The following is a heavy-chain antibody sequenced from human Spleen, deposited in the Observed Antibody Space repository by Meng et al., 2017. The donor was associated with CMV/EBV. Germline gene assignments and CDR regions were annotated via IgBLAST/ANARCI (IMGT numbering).Heavy chain of an antibody. CDR1: GFTFSSYW. V-gene: IGHV3-7*01. CDR3: ARAWVFAGTPSEFDY. D-gene: IGHD1-14*01. CDR2: IKQDGSEK. Sequence: GESLKISCAASGFTFSSYWMSWVRQAPGKGLEWVANIKQDGSEKYYVDSVKGRFTISRDNAKNSLYLQLNSLRPEDTAVYYCARAWVFAGTPSEFDYWGQGTLVTVSS. J-gene: IGHJ4*02.